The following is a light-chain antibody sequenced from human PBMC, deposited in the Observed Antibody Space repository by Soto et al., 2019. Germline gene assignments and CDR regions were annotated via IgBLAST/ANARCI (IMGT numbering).Light chain of an antibody. CDR2: SAS. J-gene: IGKJ1*01. Sequence: DIQMTQSPSSLSASVGDRVTITCRASQSISTYLNWYQQKPGKAPEFLIYSASSLQSGVPSRFSGSGSGTDFTLTINSLQPEDFXTXXCQQSYSPPWTFGQGTKVEIK. V-gene: IGKV1-39*01. CDR1: QSISTY. CDR3: QQSYSPPWT.